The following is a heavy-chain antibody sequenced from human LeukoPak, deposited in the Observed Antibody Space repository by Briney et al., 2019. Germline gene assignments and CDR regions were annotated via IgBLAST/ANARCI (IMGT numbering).Heavy chain of an antibody. D-gene: IGHD2-2*02. CDR2: INPNSGGT. CDR3: ARVRYCSSSSCYMDFDY. V-gene: IGHV1-2*02. CDR1: GYTFTGYY. J-gene: IGHJ4*02. Sequence: ASVKVSCKASGYTFTGYYMHWVRQAPGQGLEWMGWINPNSGGTNYAQKFQGRVTMTRDMSITTAYMELSSLRSDDTAVYYCARVRYCSSSSCYMDFDYWGQGTLVAVSS.